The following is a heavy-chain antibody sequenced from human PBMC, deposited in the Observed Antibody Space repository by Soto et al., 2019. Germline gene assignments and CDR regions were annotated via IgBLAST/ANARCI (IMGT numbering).Heavy chain of an antibody. V-gene: IGHV3-53*01. CDR2: LHSDVST. D-gene: IGHD2-15*01. Sequence: GGSLRLSCAVSGFTVSSNSITWVRQAPGQGLEWVSVLHSDVSTYYVDSVKGRFVISRDNSKNTVYLQMNSLRAEDTAIYYCARELGGSWYNWFDPWGQGTLVTVSS. CDR1: GFTVSSNS. J-gene: IGHJ5*02. CDR3: ARELGGSWYNWFDP.